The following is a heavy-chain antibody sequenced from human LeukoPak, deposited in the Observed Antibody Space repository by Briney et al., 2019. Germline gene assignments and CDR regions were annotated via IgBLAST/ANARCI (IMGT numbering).Heavy chain of an antibody. CDR2: INPNSGAT. J-gene: IGHJ4*02. CDR3: ASVSGSYQFDY. D-gene: IGHD1-26*01. V-gene: IGHV1-2*02. Sequence: GASVTVSCKASGYTFTGYYMHWVRQAPGQGLEWMGWINPNSGATNYAQKFQGRVTMTRDTSISTAYMELSRLRSDDTAVYYCASVSGSYQFDYWGQGTLVTVSS. CDR1: GYTFTGYY.